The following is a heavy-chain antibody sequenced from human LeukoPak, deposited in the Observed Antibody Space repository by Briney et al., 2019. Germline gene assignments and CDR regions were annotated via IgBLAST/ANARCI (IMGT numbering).Heavy chain of an antibody. CDR2: ISGSGGST. J-gene: IGHJ4*02. D-gene: IGHD6-6*01. CDR1: GFTFSSYA. V-gene: IGHV3-23*01. Sequence: GGSLRLSCAASGFTFSSYAMSWVRQAPGKGLEWVSAISGSGGSTYYADSVKGRFTISRDNSKNTLYLQMNSLRAEDMAVYYCAKEVGYSSSSGYFDYWGREPWSPSPQ. CDR3: AKEVGYSSSSGYFDY.